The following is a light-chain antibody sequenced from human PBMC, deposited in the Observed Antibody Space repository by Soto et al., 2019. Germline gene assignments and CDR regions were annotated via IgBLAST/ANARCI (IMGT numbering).Light chain of an antibody. Sequence: EIVLTQSPGTLSLSPGERATLSCRASQSVSSNYLTWYQQKPGQAPRLLIYGASSRATGIADRFSGSGSGQDCTLTISRLEPEDFAVYYCQQYGSSPFAFGPGTKLDIK. J-gene: IGKJ3*01. CDR2: GAS. V-gene: IGKV3-20*01. CDR1: QSVSSNY. CDR3: QQYGSSPFA.